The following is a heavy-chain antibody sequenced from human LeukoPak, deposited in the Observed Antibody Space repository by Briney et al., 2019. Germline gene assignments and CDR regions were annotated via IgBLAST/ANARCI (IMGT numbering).Heavy chain of an antibody. Sequence: PGGSLRLSCAASGFTFSDYYMSWIRQAPGKGLEWVSYISSSSSYTNYADSVKGRFTISRDNAKNSLYLQMISLRAEDTAVYYCARGVTTVDYWGQGTLVTVSS. D-gene: IGHD3-22*01. V-gene: IGHV3-11*05. CDR1: GFTFSDYY. CDR2: ISSSSSYT. CDR3: ARGVTTVDY. J-gene: IGHJ4*02.